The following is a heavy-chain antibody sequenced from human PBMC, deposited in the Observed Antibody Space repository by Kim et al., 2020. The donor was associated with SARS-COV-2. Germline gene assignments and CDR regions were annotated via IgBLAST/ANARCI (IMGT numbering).Heavy chain of an antibody. CDR3: VRLPYYFGSGYFSAFDY. Sequence: GGSLRLSCTASGFSFSYYWMTWVRQPPGKGLEWVANIKEDGTEKYYVDSVKGRFTISRDNDRNSVYLQMNSLSAEDTAVYYCVRLPYYFGSGYFSAFDYWGQGTLVTVSS. J-gene: IGHJ4*02. CDR2: IKEDGTEK. V-gene: IGHV3-7*01. D-gene: IGHD3-10*01. CDR1: GFSFSYYW.